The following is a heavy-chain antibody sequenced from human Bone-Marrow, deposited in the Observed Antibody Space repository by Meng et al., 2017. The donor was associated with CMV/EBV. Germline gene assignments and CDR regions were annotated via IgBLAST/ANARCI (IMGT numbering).Heavy chain of an antibody. Sequence: GESLKISCAASGFSFNNYAMTWVRQAPGKGLEWVSSISGSGGSTYYADSVKGRFTISRDNSRNTVFVQMNSLRAEDTAIYYCVRFGGTGSSGWLGYGMDVWGQGPMVTGSS. V-gene: IGHV3-23*01. J-gene: IGHJ6*02. CDR2: ISGSGGST. D-gene: IGHD6-19*01. CDR1: GFSFNNYA. CDR3: VRFGGTGSSGWLGYGMDV.